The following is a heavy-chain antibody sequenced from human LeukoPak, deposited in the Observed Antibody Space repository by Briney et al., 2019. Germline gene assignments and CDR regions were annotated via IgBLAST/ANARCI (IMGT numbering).Heavy chain of an antibody. Sequence: SETLSLTCTVSGGSISSYYWSWIRQPPGKGLEWIGYIFYSGSTNYNPSLKSRVTISEDTSKNQFSLKLSSVNAADTAVYYCATTQAWELNAFAFWGQGTMVTVSS. D-gene: IGHD1-26*01. CDR2: IFYSGST. CDR3: ATTQAWELNAFAF. V-gene: IGHV4-59*08. CDR1: GGSISSYY. J-gene: IGHJ3*01.